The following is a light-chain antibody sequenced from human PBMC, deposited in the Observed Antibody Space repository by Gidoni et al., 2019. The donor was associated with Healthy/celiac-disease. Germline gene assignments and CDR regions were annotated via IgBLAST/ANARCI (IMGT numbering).Light chain of an antibody. CDR2: AAS. V-gene: IGKV1-39*01. CDR1: QSISSY. J-gene: IGKJ4*01. Sequence: DIQMSQSPSSLSASVGDRVTITCRASQSISSYLNWYQQKPGNAPKLLIYAASSLQSVVPSMFSGSGSGTDFTLTISSLQPEDFATYYCQQSYSTPLTFGGGTKVEIK. CDR3: QQSYSTPLT.